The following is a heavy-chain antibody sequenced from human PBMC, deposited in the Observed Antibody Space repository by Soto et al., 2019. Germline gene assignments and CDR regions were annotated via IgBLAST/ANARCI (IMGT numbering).Heavy chain of an antibody. CDR1: GGSIRSSSYY. CDR2: IYYSGST. V-gene: IGHV4-39*01. CDR3: ARHEVPGYDILTGYYTPGAFDI. J-gene: IGHJ3*02. Sequence: SETLSLTCTVSGGSIRSSSYYWGWIRQPPGKGLEWIGSIYYSGSTYYNPSLKSRVTISVDTSKNQFSLKLSSVTAADTAVYYCARHEVPGYDILTGYYTPGAFDIWGQGTMVTVSS. D-gene: IGHD3-9*01.